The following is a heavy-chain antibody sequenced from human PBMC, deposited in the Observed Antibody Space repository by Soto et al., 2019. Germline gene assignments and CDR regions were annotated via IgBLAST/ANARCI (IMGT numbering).Heavy chain of an antibody. J-gene: IGHJ6*02. V-gene: IGHV3-30*18. CDR1: GFTFSSYG. Sequence: GGSLRLSCAASGFTFSSYGMHWVRQAPGKGLEWVAVISYDGSNKYYADSAKGRFTISRDNSKNTLYLQMNSLRAEDTALYYCAKAAYYYGMDVWGQGTTVTVSS. CDR2: ISYDGSNK. CDR3: AKAAYYYGMDV.